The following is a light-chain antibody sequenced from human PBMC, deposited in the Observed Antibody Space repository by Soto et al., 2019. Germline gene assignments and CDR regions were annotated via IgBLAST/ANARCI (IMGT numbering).Light chain of an antibody. CDR3: QQSYSTLRT. V-gene: IGKV1-39*01. CDR1: QSIDSY. Sequence: DIQMTQSPSTLSGSVGARVPIACRASQSIDSYLNWYQQKPGKAPKLLIFAASSLQSGVPSRFSGSGSGTDFTLTISSLQPEDFATYYCQQSYSTLRTFGQGTKVDIK. J-gene: IGKJ1*01. CDR2: AAS.